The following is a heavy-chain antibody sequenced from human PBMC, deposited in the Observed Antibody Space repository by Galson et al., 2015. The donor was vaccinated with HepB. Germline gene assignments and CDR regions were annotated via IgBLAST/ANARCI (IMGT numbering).Heavy chain of an antibody. CDR3: AKDGGLYCSSTSCYGGYYYYGMDV. Sequence: SLRLSCAASGFTFSSYGMHWVRQAPGKGLEWVAVISYDGSNKYYADSVKGRFTISRDNSKNTLYLQMNSLRAEDTAVYYCAKDGGLYCSSTSCYGGYYYYGMDVWGQGTTVTVSS. J-gene: IGHJ6*02. CDR2: ISYDGSNK. CDR1: GFTFSSYG. D-gene: IGHD2-2*01. V-gene: IGHV3-30*18.